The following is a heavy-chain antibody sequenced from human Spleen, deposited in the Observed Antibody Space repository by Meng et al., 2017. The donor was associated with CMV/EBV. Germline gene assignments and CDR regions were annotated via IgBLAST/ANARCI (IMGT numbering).Heavy chain of an antibody. CDR2: IIPIFGTI. CDR3: ATGDSSGWYQFSWFDP. J-gene: IGHJ5*02. CDR1: GDTFNSYA. V-gene: IGHV1-69*05. D-gene: IGHD6-19*01. Sequence: SVKVSCKASGDTFNSYAISWVRQAPGQGLEWMGGIIPIFGTIKYAEKFQGRVTITTDESMTTAYMDLSSLRSEDTAVYYCATGDSSGWYQFSWFDPWGQGTLVTVSS.